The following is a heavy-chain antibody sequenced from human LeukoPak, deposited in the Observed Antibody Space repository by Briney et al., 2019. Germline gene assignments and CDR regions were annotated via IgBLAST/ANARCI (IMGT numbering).Heavy chain of an antibody. J-gene: IGHJ4*03. V-gene: IGHV3-7*03. CDR3: AKALGYCSTTSCYFDS. Sequence: GGSLRLSCAASGFTFSSYWMSWVRQAPGKGLEWVANIKQDGSEKYYVDSVKGRFTISRDNAKNTLYLQMNSLRAEDTAVYYCAKALGYCSTTSCYFDSWGQGTLVTVSS. CDR1: GFTFSSYW. D-gene: IGHD2-2*01. CDR2: IKQDGSEK.